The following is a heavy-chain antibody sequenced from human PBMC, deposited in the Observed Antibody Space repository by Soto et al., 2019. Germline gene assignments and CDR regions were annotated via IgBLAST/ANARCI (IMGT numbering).Heavy chain of an antibody. V-gene: IGHV4-34*01. CDR3: ASGPLERIVVVPAAIPFDY. CDR1: GGSFSGYY. D-gene: IGHD2-2*01. CDR2: INHSGST. Sequence: QVQLQQWGAGLLKPSETLSLTCAVYGGSFSGYYWSWIRQPPGKGLEWIGEINHSGSTNYNPSLKSRVTISVDTSKNQFSLKLSSVTAADTAVSYCASGPLERIVVVPAAIPFDYWGQGTLVTVS. J-gene: IGHJ4*02.